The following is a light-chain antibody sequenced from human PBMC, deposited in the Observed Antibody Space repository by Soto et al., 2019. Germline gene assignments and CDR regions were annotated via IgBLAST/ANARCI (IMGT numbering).Light chain of an antibody. J-gene: IGLJ1*01. CDR2: SNS. CDR3: QSYDSSLSGAYV. CDR1: GSNIGAHFD. Sequence: QAVVTQPPSVSGAPGQRVTISCTGSGSNIGAHFDVHWYQHLPGTAPKLLIFSNSIRPSGVPDRFSGSKSGTSASLAITGLQAEDEGDYYCQSYDSSLSGAYVFGTGTKVTVL. V-gene: IGLV1-40*01.